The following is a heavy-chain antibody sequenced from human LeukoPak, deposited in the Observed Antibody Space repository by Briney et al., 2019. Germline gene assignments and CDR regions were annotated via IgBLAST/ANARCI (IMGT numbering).Heavy chain of an antibody. CDR2: MNPNSGNT. CDR1: GYTFTSYD. Sequence: GASVKVSCKASGYTFTSYDINWVRQATGQGVEWMGWMNPNSGNTGYAQKFQGRVTITRNTSISTAYMELSSLRSEDTAVYNCARVCSSTSCYNDAFDVWGQGTMVTVSS. V-gene: IGHV1-8*03. D-gene: IGHD2-2*02. J-gene: IGHJ3*01. CDR3: ARVCSSTSCYNDAFDV.